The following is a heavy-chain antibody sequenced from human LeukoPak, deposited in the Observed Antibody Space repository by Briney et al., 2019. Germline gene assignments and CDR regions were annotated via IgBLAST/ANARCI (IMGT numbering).Heavy chain of an antibody. Sequence: ASVKVSCKASGYTFTSHGISWVRQAPGQGLEWMGWISTYNGNTNSAQKFQGRVTMTTDTSTTTAYMELRSLRSDDTAVYYCARGLEDYYGSGSFFDYWGQGTLVSVSS. V-gene: IGHV1-18*01. D-gene: IGHD3-10*01. CDR3: ARGLEDYYGSGSFFDY. J-gene: IGHJ4*02. CDR2: ISTYNGNT. CDR1: GYTFTSHG.